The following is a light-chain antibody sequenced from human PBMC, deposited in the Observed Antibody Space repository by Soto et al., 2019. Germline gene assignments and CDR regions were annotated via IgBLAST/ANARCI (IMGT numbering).Light chain of an antibody. Sequence: DIQMTHSPSSVSASVGDRVTITCRASQGISNWLAWYQQKPGKAPKLLIYAASGLQRGVPSRFSGSGFGTDFTLTISSLQPEDFATYYCQQANSFPLTFGGGTKVDIK. J-gene: IGKJ4*01. CDR2: AAS. CDR3: QQANSFPLT. CDR1: QGISNW. V-gene: IGKV1-12*01.